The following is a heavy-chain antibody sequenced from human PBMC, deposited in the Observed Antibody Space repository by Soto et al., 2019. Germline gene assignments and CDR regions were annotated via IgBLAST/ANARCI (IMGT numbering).Heavy chain of an antibody. V-gene: IGHV3-23*01. J-gene: IGHJ3*02. CDR2: SSGSGGTT. Sequence: EVQLLESGGGLVQPGGSLRLSCAASGFTFSNSVISWVLQAPGKGLEWVSTSSGSGGTTYYADCVKGRFTISRDNYKNTLYLQMNSLRADDTAEYYCAKAPHAFTFRAFDIWGQGTMVTVSS. CDR1: GFTFSNSV. D-gene: IGHD3-16*01. CDR3: AKAPHAFTFRAFDI.